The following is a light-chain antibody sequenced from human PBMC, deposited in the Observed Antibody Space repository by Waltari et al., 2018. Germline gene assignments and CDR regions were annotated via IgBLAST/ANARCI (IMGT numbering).Light chain of an antibody. CDR2: GAS. V-gene: IGKV3-20*01. J-gene: IGKJ1*01. Sequence: EIVLTQSPGTLSLSPGERATLSCRASQSVSSSYLAWYQQKPGQAPRVLIQGASNRATGSPDRFRGRGSGTDFTRTISRLEPEDFAVYYCQQYGSSPWTFGQGTKVEIK. CDR1: QSVSSSY. CDR3: QQYGSSPWT.